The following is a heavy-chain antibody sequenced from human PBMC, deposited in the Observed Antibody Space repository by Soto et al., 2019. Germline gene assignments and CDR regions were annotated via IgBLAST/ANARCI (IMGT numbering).Heavy chain of an antibody. Sequence: ASVKVSCKASGYTFTSYGISWVRQAPGQGLEWMGWISAYSGNTNYAQKLQGRVTMTTDTSTSTAYMELRSLRPDDTAVYYCARDSPISIAVAGSKGDYFDYWGQGTLVTVSS. V-gene: IGHV1-18*04. J-gene: IGHJ4*02. CDR3: ARDSPISIAVAGSKGDYFDY. CDR2: ISAYSGNT. CDR1: GYTFTSYG. D-gene: IGHD6-19*01.